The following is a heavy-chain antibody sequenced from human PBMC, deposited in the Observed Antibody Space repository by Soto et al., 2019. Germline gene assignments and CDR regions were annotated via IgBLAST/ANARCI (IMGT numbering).Heavy chain of an antibody. V-gene: IGHV1-18*01. CDR1: GYTFTSYG. CDR2: ISAYNGNT. Sequence: QVQLVQSGAEVKKPGASVKVSCKASGYTFTSYGISWVRQAPGQGLEWMGWISAYNGNTNYAQKLQGRVTMTTDTSTSTAYMERRRLRSDDTAVYYCARSRYYDFWSGYSHYFDYWGQCTLVTVSS. D-gene: IGHD3-3*01. CDR3: ARSRYYDFWSGYSHYFDY. J-gene: IGHJ4*02.